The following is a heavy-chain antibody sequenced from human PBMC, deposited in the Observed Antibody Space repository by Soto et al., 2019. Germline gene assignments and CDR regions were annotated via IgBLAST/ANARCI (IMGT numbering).Heavy chain of an antibody. D-gene: IGHD2-2*01. J-gene: IGHJ4*02. Sequence: QVQLQESGPGLVKPSETLSLTCTVSGGSISSYYWSWIRQPPGKGLEWIGYIYYSGSTNYNPSLKSLVTISVDTSKNQFSLKLSAVTAADTAVYYCARVRYCSSTSCYGPYYFDYWGQGTLVTVSS. CDR1: GGSISSYY. CDR2: IYYSGST. CDR3: ARVRYCSSTSCYGPYYFDY. V-gene: IGHV4-59*01.